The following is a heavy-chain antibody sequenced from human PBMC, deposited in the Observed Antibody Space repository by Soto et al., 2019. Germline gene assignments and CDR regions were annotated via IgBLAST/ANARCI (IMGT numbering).Heavy chain of an antibody. D-gene: IGHD3-16*01. CDR1: GFSFSKYG. J-gene: IGHJ4*01. Sequence: QVQLVESGGGVVQPGRSLRLSCAASGFSFSKYGMHWVRQAPGKGLEWVAEMSDDGSKKYYGDSVKGRFTISRDNSKNTLYLLLDSLRPEDTAMYYCAKELRETGGYYFDCWGQGTQVTVHS. CDR3: AKELRETGGYYFDC. V-gene: IGHV3-30*18. CDR2: MSDDGSKK.